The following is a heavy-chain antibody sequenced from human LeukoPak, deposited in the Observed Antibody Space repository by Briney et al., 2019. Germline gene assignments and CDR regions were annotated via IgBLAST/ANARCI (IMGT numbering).Heavy chain of an antibody. CDR1: GYTFTSYY. J-gene: IGHJ4*02. CDR3: ARASDSSGYYAPQHYFDY. V-gene: IGHV1-46*03. Sequence: ASVKVSCKASGYTFTSYYMHWVRQASGQGLEWMGIINPSGGSTIYAQKFQGRVTMTRDTSTSTVYMELSSLRSEDTAVYYCARASDSSGYYAPQHYFDYWGQGTLVTVSS. D-gene: IGHD3-22*01. CDR2: INPSGGST.